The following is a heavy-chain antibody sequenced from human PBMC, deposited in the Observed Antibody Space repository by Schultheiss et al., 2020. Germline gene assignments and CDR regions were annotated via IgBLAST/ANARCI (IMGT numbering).Heavy chain of an antibody. CDR2: ISWNSGTI. CDR1: GFTFDDYA. CDR3: AGGSSHG. Sequence: GGSLRLSCAASGFTFDDYAMHWVRQAPGKGLEWVSGISWNSGTIGYADSVKGRFTISRDNAKNSLYLQMNSLRAEDTAVYYCAGGSSHGWGQGTLVTVSS. J-gene: IGHJ4*02. V-gene: IGHV3-9*01. D-gene: IGHD2-15*01.